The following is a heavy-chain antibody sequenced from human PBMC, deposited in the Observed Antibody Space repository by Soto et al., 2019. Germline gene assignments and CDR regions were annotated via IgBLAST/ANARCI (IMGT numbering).Heavy chain of an antibody. J-gene: IGHJ3*02. D-gene: IGHD6-19*01. CDR1: GGSISSSSYY. Sequence: QLQLQESGPGLVKPSETLSLTCTVSGGSISSSSYYWGWIRQPPGKGLEWIGSIYYSGSTYYNPSLKSRVTISVDTSKNQFSLKLSSVTAADTAVYYCGLRPGGRIAVAGTAFDIWGQGTMVTVSS. CDR2: IYYSGST. CDR3: GLRPGGRIAVAGTAFDI. V-gene: IGHV4-39*01.